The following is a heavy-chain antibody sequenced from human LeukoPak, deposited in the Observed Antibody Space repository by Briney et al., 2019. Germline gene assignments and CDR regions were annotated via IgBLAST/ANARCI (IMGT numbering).Heavy chain of an antibody. V-gene: IGHV3-7*01. CDR2: IKEDGSEE. CDR3: ARDSGMDR. CDR1: GFTFSDYW. D-gene: IGHD3-10*01. J-gene: IGHJ4*02. Sequence: GGSLRLSCAASGFTFSDYWMTWVRLAPGKGLEWVANIKEDGSEEYYVGSVKGRFTISRDDAKNSLYLQMNSLRAEDTAVYYCARDSGMDRWGQGTLVTVSS.